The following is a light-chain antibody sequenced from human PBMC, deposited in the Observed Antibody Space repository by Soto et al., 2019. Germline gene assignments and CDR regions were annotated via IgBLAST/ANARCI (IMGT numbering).Light chain of an antibody. Sequence: EIVLTQSPGTLSLSPGERATLSCRASQSVSSSYLAWYQQKPGQAPRLLIYVASSRATGIPDRFSGSGSGTDFPLTISRLDPEDFAVYYCQQYGSSATFGQGTRLEIK. CDR3: QQYGSSAT. CDR1: QSVSSSY. J-gene: IGKJ5*01. V-gene: IGKV3-20*01. CDR2: VAS.